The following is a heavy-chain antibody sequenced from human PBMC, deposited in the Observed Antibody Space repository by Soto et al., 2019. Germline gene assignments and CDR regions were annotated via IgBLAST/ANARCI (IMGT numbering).Heavy chain of an antibody. D-gene: IGHD6-13*01. CDR1: GFTFSSYS. V-gene: IGHV3-21*01. J-gene: IGHJ5*02. CDR2: ISSSSSYI. CDR3: ARDLGAVAAAGTGWFDP. Sequence: EVQLVESGGGLVKPGGSLRLSCAASGFTFSSYSMNWVRQAPGKGLEWVSSISSSSSYIYYADSVKGRFTISRDNAKNAVYLQMNRLRAEDTAVYYCARDLGAVAAAGTGWFDPWGQGTLVTVSS.